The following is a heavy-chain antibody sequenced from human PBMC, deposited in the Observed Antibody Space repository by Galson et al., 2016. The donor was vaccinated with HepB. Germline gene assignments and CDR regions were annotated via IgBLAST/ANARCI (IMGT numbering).Heavy chain of an antibody. D-gene: IGHD3-10*01. Sequence: SVKVSCKASGYTFTSFGLSWVRQAPGQGLEWMGWISGYNGQAIYAQKLQGRVNMTTDASTTTVYMELSSLTSDDTAVYYCARDAGFGLDYWGQGTLVTVSS. CDR1: GYTFTSFG. CDR2: ISGYNGQA. CDR3: ARDAGFGLDY. J-gene: IGHJ4*02. V-gene: IGHV1-18*01.